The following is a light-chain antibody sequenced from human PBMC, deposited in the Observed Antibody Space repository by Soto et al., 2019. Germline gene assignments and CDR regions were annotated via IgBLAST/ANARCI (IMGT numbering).Light chain of an antibody. J-gene: IGKJ4*02. CDR2: GAS. V-gene: IGKV3-15*01. CDR3: QQYNDWPLLT. Sequence: EIVMTQSPDTLSVSPGERATLSCRASRSVSNNLAWYQQKPGQAPRLLIYGASTRASGVLGRFSGSGSGRDFTRTITSLQSEDFAVYYCQQYNDWPLLTFGGGTKVEIK. CDR1: RSVSNN.